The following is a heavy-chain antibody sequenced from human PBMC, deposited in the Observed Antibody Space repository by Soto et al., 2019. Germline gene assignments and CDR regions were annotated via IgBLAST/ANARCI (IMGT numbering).Heavy chain of an antibody. V-gene: IGHV3-53*01. CDR1: GFTVSSNY. D-gene: IGHD6-13*01. J-gene: IGHJ6*02. CDR2: IYSGGST. Sequence: GGSLRLSCAASGFTVSSNYMSWVRQAPGKGLEWVSVIYSGGSTYYADSVKGRFTISRDNSKNTLYLQMNSLRAEDTAVYYCARDRRGSSWHQYYYYYGMDVWGQGTTVTLSS. CDR3: ARDRRGSSWHQYYYYYGMDV.